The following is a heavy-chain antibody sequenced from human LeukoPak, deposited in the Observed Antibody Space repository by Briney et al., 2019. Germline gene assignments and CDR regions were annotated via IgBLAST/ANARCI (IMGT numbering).Heavy chain of an antibody. D-gene: IGHD2-2*01. CDR2: MNPNSGNT. CDR3: ARGSVVVPAAMRAYYYYGMDV. CDR1: GYTFTSYD. V-gene: IGHV1-8*01. J-gene: IGHJ6*02. Sequence: GASVKVSCKASGYTFTSYDINWVRQATGQGLEWMGWMNPNSGNTGYARKFQGRVTMTRNTSISTAYMELSSLRSEDTAVYYCARGSVVVPAAMRAYYYYGMDVWGQGTTVTVSS.